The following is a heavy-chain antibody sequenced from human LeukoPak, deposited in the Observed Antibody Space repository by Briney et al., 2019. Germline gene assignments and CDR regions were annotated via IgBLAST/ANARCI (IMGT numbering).Heavy chain of an antibody. J-gene: IGHJ3*02. V-gene: IGHV3-48*04. CDR1: GFTVSSNS. CDR2: ISSSGSTI. CDR3: ASSYFDSSTHAYDI. Sequence: PGGSLRLSCTVSGFTVSSNSMSWVRQAPGKGLEWVSYISSSGSTIYYADSVKGRFTISRDNTKNSLFLQMSSLRAEDTAVYFCASSYFDSSTHAYDIWGQGTMVTVSS. D-gene: IGHD3-22*01.